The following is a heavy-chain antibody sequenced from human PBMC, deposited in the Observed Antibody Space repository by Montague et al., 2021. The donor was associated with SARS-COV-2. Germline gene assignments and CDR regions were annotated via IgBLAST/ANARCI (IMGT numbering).Heavy chain of an antibody. CDR3: AKGAGRYYDSSGYYGY. CDR2: IYVGGSST. Sequence: SLRLSCAASGFTFSSYAMSWVRQAPGKGLEWVSVIYVGGSSTYYADFVKGRFTISRDNSKNTLYLQMNSLRAEDTAVYYFAKGAGRYYDSSGYYGYWGQGTLVTVSS. CDR1: GFTFSSYA. D-gene: IGHD3-22*01. V-gene: IGHV3-23*03. J-gene: IGHJ4*02.